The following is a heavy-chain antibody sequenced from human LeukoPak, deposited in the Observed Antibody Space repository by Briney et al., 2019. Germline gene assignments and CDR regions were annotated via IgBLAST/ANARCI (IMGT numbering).Heavy chain of an antibody. J-gene: IGHJ4*02. CDR1: GFTVSSYS. CDR3: AREPYGSGSYQFDY. CDR2: ISSSSSTI. D-gene: IGHD3-10*01. V-gene: IGHV3-48*02. Sequence: GGSLRLSCAASGFTVSSYSREGVRQGPGKGLKWVSYISSSSSTIYYADSVKGRFTISRDNAKNSLYLQMNSLRDEDTAVYYCAREPYGSGSYQFDYWGQGTLVTVSS.